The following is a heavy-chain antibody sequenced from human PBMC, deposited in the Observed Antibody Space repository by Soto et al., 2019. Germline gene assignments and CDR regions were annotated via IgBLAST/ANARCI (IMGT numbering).Heavy chain of an antibody. CDR1: GYTSADFG. Sequence: QVQLMQSGTEVKKPWASVTVSCKASGYTSADFGISWVRQAPGQGLELMGWVSGNNGASNPAPKVQGRITMTLDTSTGVSYMALRSMRSDDTAIYYCVRDQKYFRVNGNWFDSWGQGTMVSVSS. V-gene: IGHV1-18*04. D-gene: IGHD2-2*01. CDR2: VSGNNGAS. J-gene: IGHJ5*01. CDR3: VRDQKYFRVNGNWFDS.